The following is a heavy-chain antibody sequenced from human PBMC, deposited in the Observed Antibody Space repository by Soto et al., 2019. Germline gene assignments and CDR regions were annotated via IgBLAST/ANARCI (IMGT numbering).Heavy chain of an antibody. CDR1: GFTFNDYA. V-gene: IGHV3-20*01. CDR2: INWNGGST. J-gene: IGHJ4*02. CDR3: ARVIGGLLGYCSSTSCYFDY. Sequence: GGSLRLSCAASGFTFNDYAMSWVRQAPGKGLEWVSGINWNGGSTGYADSVKGRFTISRDNAENSLYLQMNSLRAEDTALYHCARVIGGLLGYCSSTSCYFDYWGQGTLVTVSS. D-gene: IGHD2-2*01.